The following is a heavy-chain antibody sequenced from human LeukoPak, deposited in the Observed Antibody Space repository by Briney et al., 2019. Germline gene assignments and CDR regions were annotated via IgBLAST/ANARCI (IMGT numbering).Heavy chain of an antibody. CDR1: GGSISSGDNY. Sequence: SGTLSLTCTVSGGSISSGDNYWSWIRQPPGKGLEWIGYIYYSGSAYYNPSLESRVTLSVDTSKNQFSLKVRSVTAADTAVYYCARDSSGASYVVWGQGTLVTVSS. J-gene: IGHJ4*02. D-gene: IGHD1-26*01. CDR2: IYYSGSA. CDR3: ARDSSGASYVV. V-gene: IGHV4-30-4*01.